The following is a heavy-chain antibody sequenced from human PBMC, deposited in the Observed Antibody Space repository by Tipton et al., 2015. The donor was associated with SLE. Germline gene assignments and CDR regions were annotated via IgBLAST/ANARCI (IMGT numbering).Heavy chain of an antibody. CDR3: ARSTDQNWFDP. V-gene: IGHV4-31*03. Sequence: LRLSCSVSGASISSGAIYWSWFRHHPGKGLEWIGYISYGGGTYYNPSLESRVTISLDTSKNQFSLKLNSVTAADTAVYYCARSTDQNWFDPWGQGTLVTVSS. J-gene: IGHJ5*02. CDR1: GASISSGAIY. D-gene: IGHD2-2*01. CDR2: ISYGGGT.